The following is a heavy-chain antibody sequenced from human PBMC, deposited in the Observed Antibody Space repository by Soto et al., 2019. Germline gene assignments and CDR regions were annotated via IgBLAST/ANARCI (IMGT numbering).Heavy chain of an antibody. J-gene: IGHJ3*02. CDR2: IIPIFNTS. Sequence: QVQLVQSGADVKKPGSSVRVSCKASGGSFNSHSFSWVRQAPGQGLEWVGTIIPIFNTSTHAERFQGRVTITADASTSTAYMDLSSLTSEDSAVYYCATDDTVMVGADSAFDIWGQGTMVTVSS. D-gene: IGHD4-17*01. V-gene: IGHV1-69*18. CDR1: GGSFNSHS. CDR3: ATDDTVMVGADSAFDI.